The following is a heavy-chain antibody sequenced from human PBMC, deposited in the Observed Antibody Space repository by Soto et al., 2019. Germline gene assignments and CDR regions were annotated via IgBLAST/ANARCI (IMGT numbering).Heavy chain of an antibody. CDR2: IWYDGSNT. D-gene: IGHD7-27*01. CDR1: GFIFSSFA. V-gene: IGHV3-33*01. CDR3: VRDLLGSGGHFDY. J-gene: IGHJ4*02. Sequence: GGSLRLSCAASGFIFSSFALHWVRQAPGKGLEWVVYIWYDGSNTYYADSVKGRFTISRDNSRNTLYLQMNSLRAEDTAVYHCVRDLLGSGGHFDYWGQGTPVTVSS.